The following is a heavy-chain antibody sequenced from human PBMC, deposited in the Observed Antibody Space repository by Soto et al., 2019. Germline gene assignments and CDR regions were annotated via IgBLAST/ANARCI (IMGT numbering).Heavy chain of an antibody. CDR2: LSWSGRNI. D-gene: IGHD3-16*01. CDR1: GFTFDDYA. CDR3: VKDIKGDTVVTVDVTRLNVFHH. V-gene: IGHV3-9*01. J-gene: IGHJ1*01. Sequence: HLVESGGGLVQPGRSLRLSCAASGFTFDDYAMHWVRQVPGKGLEWGSGLSWSGRNIRYADPVKARFTISRDNAKNALYLQMTALRPEDTALYYCVKDIKGDTVVTVDVTRLNVFHHWCQGTLGTVSS.